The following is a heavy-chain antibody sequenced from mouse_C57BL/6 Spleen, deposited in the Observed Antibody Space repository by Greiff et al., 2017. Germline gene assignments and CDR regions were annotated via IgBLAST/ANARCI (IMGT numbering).Heavy chain of an antibody. Sequence: EVMLVESGGGLVKPGGSLKLSCAASGFTFSDYGMHWVRQAPEKGLEWVAYISSGSSTIYYADTVKGRFTISRDNAKNTLFLQMTSLRSEDTAMYYCARQGGSSPRYFDVWGTGTTVTVSS. V-gene: IGHV5-17*01. CDR2: ISSGSSTI. CDR3: ARQGGSSPRYFDV. D-gene: IGHD1-1*01. J-gene: IGHJ1*03. CDR1: GFTFSDYG.